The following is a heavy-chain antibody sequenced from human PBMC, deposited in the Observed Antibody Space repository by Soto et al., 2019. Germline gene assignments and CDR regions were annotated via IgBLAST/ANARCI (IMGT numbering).Heavy chain of an antibody. CDR1: GGTFSSYT. J-gene: IGHJ4*02. CDR3: ARDTVAGPYFDY. Sequence: QVQLVQSGAEVKKPGSSVKVSCKASGGTFSSYTISWVRQAPGQGLEWMGRIIPILGIANYAQKFQGRVTITADKATSTAYRELSSLRSEDTAVYYCARDTVAGPYFDYWGQGTLVTVSS. D-gene: IGHD6-19*01. V-gene: IGHV1-69*08. CDR2: IIPILGIA.